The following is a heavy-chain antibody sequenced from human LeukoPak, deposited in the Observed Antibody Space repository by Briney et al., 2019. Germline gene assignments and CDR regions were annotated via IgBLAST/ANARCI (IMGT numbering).Heavy chain of an antibody. Sequence: ASVKVSCMASGYTFTSFDINWVRQATGQGLEWMGWMNPNSGNTGYAQKFQGRVTMTRNTSISTAYMELSSLRSEDTAVYYCARVRSRITIFGVVSKYGMDVWGQGTTVTVSS. CDR1: GYTFTSFD. J-gene: IGHJ6*02. CDR2: MNPNSGNT. V-gene: IGHV1-8*01. D-gene: IGHD3-3*01. CDR3: ARVRSRITIFGVVSKYGMDV.